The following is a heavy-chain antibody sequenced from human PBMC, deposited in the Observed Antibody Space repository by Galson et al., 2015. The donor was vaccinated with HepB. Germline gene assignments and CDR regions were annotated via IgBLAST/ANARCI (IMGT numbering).Heavy chain of an antibody. Sequence: PALVKPTQTLTLTCTVSGFSLSNARMGVSWIRQPPGKALEWLAHIFSNDEKSYSTSLKSRLTISKDTSKSQVVLTMTNMDPVDTATYYCARIPEIGDFWSGSNWYFDLWGRGTLVTVSS. D-gene: IGHD3-3*01. CDR3: ARIPEIGDFWSGSNWYFDL. CDR2: IFSNDEK. J-gene: IGHJ2*01. V-gene: IGHV2-26*01. CDR1: GFSLSNARMG.